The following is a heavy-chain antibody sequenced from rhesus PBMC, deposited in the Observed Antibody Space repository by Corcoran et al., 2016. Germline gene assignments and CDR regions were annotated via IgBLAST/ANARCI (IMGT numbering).Heavy chain of an antibody. CDR1: GGSISDSYR. J-gene: IGHJ4*01. CDR2: IYGSSTST. CDR3: ARGYWGEYYAYFDY. D-gene: IGHD3-34*01. Sequence: QVQLQESGPGVVKPSETLSLTCAVSGGSISDSYRWSWIRQPPGKGLEWIVYIYGSSTSTNYNPDRKSLVTISKETSKNQFFLKLSYVTAADTAVYYCARGYWGEYYAYFDYWGQGVLVTVSS. V-gene: IGHV4S10*01.